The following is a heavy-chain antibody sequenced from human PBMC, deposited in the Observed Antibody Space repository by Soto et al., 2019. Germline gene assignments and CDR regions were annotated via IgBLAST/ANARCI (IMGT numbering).Heavy chain of an antibody. CDR1: GGSFSGYY. J-gene: IGHJ6*03. Sequence: SETLSLTCAVYGGSFSGYYWSWIRQPPGKGLEWIGEINHSGSTNYNPSLKSRVTISVDTSKNQFSLKLSSVTAADTAVYYCARGTWFGEMRSTSYYMDVWGKGTTVTVSS. V-gene: IGHV4-34*01. D-gene: IGHD3-10*01. CDR2: INHSGST. CDR3: ARGTWFGEMRSTSYYMDV.